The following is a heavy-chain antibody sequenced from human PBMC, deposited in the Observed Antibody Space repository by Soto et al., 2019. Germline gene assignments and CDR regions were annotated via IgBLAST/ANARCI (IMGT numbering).Heavy chain of an antibody. V-gene: IGHV4-4*07. J-gene: IGHJ5*02. D-gene: IGHD6-19*01. CDR1: GGSLNNFY. CDR2: IHASGNT. CDR3: ARSSHKESWFDP. Sequence: SETLSLTCSVSGGSLNNFYWNWIRQTAGKGLEWIGRIHASGNTNYNPSLKSRATLSVDTSKNQFSLKVRSVTAADTAVYYCARSSHKESWFDPWRQGTLVTVSS.